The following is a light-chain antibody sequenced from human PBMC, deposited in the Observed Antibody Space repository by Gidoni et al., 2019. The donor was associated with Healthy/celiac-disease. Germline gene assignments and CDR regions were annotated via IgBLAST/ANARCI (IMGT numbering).Light chain of an antibody. CDR3: QQSYSTPMYT. Sequence: DIQMTQSPSSLSASVGDRVTITCRASQSISSYLNWYQQKPGKAHKLLIYAASSLQSGGPSRFSGSGSGTDFNLTISSLQPEDFETYYCQQSYSTPMYTFGQGTKLEIK. V-gene: IGKV1-39*01. CDR1: QSISSY. J-gene: IGKJ2*01. CDR2: AAS.